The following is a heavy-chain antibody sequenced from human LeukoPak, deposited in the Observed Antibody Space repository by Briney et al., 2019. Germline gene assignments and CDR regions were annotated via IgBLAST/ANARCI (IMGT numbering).Heavy chain of an antibody. D-gene: IGHD3/OR15-3a*01. Sequence: GGSLRLSCAASGFTFSNAWMSWVRQAPGKGLEWVSAISGSGGSTYYADSVKGRFTISRDNSKNTLYLQMNSLRAEDTAVYYCAKTRGETGYYTRGFPSDYWGQGTLVTVSS. V-gene: IGHV3-23*01. CDR1: GFTFSNAW. CDR2: ISGSGGST. CDR3: AKTRGETGYYTRGFPSDY. J-gene: IGHJ4*02.